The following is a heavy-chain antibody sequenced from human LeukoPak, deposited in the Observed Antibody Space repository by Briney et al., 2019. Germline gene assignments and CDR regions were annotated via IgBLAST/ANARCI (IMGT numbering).Heavy chain of an antibody. CDR2: IYYSGST. V-gene: IGHV4-59*01. CDR3: ARSLWGRSTWYPFDY. J-gene: IGHJ4*02. D-gene: IGHD6-13*01. CDR1: GGSINSYY. Sequence: PSETLSLTCTVSGGSINSYYWSWIRQPPGKGLEWIWCIYYSGSTNYNPSLKSRATISVDTSKSQFSLRLRSVTAADTAVYYCARSLWGRSTWYPFDYWGQGTLVTVSS.